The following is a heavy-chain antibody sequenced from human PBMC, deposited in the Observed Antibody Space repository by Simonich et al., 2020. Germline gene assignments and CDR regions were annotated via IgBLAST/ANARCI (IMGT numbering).Heavy chain of an antibody. V-gene: IGHV3-20*01. J-gene: IGHJ4*02. CDR3: ARGRNDFDY. CDR2: INWNGGST. CDR1: GFTFDDYG. D-gene: IGHD1-1*01. Sequence: EVQLVESGGGVVRPGGSLRLSCAASGFTFDDYGMSWVRQDPVTGRGWVSGINWNGGSTGDADPVKGRFTIARDNAKNSLYLQMNSLRAEDTALYHCARGRNDFDYWGQGTLVTVSS.